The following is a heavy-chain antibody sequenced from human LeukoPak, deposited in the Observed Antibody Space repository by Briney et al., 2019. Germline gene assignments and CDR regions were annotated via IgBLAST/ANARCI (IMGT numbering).Heavy chain of an antibody. V-gene: IGHV3-23*01. Sequence: GGSLRLSCAASGFTFSNSVMTWVRQAPGKGLEWVSGISGSGGSTYYADSVKGRITISRDSSKSRLYLQMNSLRAEDTALYYCASSYDFWSAYDFWGQGTMVTVSS. CDR1: GFTFSNSV. D-gene: IGHD3-3*01. CDR2: ISGSGGST. J-gene: IGHJ3*01. CDR3: ASSYDFWSAYDF.